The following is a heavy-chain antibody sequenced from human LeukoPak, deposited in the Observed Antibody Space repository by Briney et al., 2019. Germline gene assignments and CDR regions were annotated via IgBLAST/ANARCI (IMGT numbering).Heavy chain of an antibody. CDR1: GGTFSSYA. CDR3: ARVARGTYGDYEASYDY. CDR2: IIPIFGIA. Sequence: GASVTVSCKAAGGTFSSYAISWVRQAPGQGLEWMGRIIPIFGIANYAQKLQGRVTITADKSTSTAYMELSSLRSEDTAVYYCARVARGTYGDYEASYDYWGQGTLVTVSS. V-gene: IGHV1-69*04. D-gene: IGHD4-17*01. J-gene: IGHJ4*02.